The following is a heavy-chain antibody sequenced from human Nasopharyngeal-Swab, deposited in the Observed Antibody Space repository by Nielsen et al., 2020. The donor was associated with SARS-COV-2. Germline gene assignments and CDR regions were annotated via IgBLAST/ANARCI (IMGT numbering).Heavy chain of an antibody. D-gene: IGHD3-10*01. V-gene: IGHV4-59*01. CDR2: IYYSGST. J-gene: IGHJ3*02. Sequence: WIRQPPGKGPEWIGYIYYSGSTNYNPSLKSRVTISVDTSKNQFSLKLSSVTAADTAVYYCARDGLFGDSAFDIWGQGTMVTVSS. CDR3: ARDGLFGDSAFDI.